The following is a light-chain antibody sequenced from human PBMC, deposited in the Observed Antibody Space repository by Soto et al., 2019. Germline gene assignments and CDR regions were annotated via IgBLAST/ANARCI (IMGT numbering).Light chain of an antibody. CDR3: QQYGSSPLT. J-gene: IGKJ1*01. Sequence: EIVMTQSPATLSVSPGERATLSCRASQSITGNLTWYQQKPGQAPRLLIYDASNRATGIPARFSGSGSGTDFTLTISRLEPEDFAVYYCQQYGSSPLTFGQGTKVDIK. CDR2: DAS. V-gene: IGKV3-20*01. CDR1: QSITGN.